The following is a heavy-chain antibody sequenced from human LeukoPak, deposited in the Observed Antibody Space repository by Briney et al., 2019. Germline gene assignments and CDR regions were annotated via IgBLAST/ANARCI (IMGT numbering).Heavy chain of an antibody. D-gene: IGHD6-13*01. CDR1: GYTFTSYA. CDR3: ARGAVAAAGLYYYYYYMDV. V-gene: IGHV7-4-1*02. Sequence: ASVTVSFKASGYTFTSYAMNWVRQAPGQGLEWMGWINTNTENPTYAQGFTGRFVFSLDTSVSTAYLQISSLKAEDTAVYYCARGAVAAAGLYYYYYYMDVWGKGTTVTVSS. CDR2: INTNTENP. J-gene: IGHJ6*03.